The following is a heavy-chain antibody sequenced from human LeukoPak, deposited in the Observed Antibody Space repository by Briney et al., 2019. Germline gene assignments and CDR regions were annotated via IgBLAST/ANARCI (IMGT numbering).Heavy chain of an antibody. CDR2: IIPIFGTA. CDR3: ARGRLGYCSSTSCYHFDY. CDR1: GGTFSSYA. J-gene: IGHJ4*02. D-gene: IGHD2-2*01. Sequence: SVKVSCKASGGTFSSYAISWVRQAPGQGLEWMGGIIPIFGTANYAQKFQGRVTITADESTSTAYMELSSLRSEDTAVYYCARGRLGYCSSTSCYHFDYWGQGTLVTVSS. V-gene: IGHV1-69*01.